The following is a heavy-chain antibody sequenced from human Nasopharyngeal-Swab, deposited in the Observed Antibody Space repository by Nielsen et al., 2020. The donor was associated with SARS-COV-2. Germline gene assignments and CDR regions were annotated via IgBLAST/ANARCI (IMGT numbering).Heavy chain of an antibody. CDR3: ARKDKLQHLDAFDI. J-gene: IGHJ3*02. V-gene: IGHV4-61*02. CDR2: ILTNGNT. CDR1: GASLSSVSYY. D-gene: IGHD6-13*01. Sequence: SETLSPPCPLSGASLSSVSYYWCGIRQPAGKGLEWTGRILTNGNTNYNPPLKSRITISVDTSKNQFSLRPGSVTAADTAVYYCARKDKLQHLDAFDIWGQGTVVTVSS.